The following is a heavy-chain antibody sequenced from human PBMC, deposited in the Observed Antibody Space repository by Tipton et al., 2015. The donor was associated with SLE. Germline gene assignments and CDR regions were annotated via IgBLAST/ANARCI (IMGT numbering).Heavy chain of an antibody. Sequence: VQLVQSGGGLVQPGRSLRLSCAASGFTFDDYAMHWVRQAPGKGLEWVSGISWNSGSIGYADSVKGRFTISRDNAKNSLYLQMNSLRAEDTALYYCAKDMRYYDSSGPDAFDIWGQGTMVTVSS. CDR1: GFTFDDYA. V-gene: IGHV3-9*01. D-gene: IGHD3-22*01. CDR3: AKDMRYYDSSGPDAFDI. J-gene: IGHJ3*02. CDR2: ISWNSGSI.